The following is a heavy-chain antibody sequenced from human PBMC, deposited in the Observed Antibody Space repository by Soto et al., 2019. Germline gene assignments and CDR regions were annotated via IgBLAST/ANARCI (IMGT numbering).Heavy chain of an antibody. D-gene: IGHD6-13*01. CDR1: GFTFSSYA. J-gene: IGHJ4*02. CDR3: ARDISAAGMDY. CDR2: ISYDGSNK. Sequence: QVQLVESGGGVVQPGRSLRLSCAASGFTFSSYAMHWVRQAPGKGLEWVAVISYDGSNKYYADSVKGRFTISRDNSKNTLYLQMNSLRAEDTAVYYCARDISAAGMDYWGQGTLVTVSS. V-gene: IGHV3-30-3*01.